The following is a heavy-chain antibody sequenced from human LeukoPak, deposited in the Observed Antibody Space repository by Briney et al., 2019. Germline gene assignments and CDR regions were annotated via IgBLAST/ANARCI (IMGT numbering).Heavy chain of an antibody. CDR1: GFTFSSYA. D-gene: IGHD3-3*01. V-gene: IGHV3-23*01. Sequence: PGGSLRLSCAASGFTFSSYAMSWVRQALGKGLEWVSAISGSGGSTYYADSVKGRFTISRDNSKNTLYLQMNSLRAEDTAVYYCAKVRVVAEYFQHWGQGTLVTVSP. CDR3: AKVRVVAEYFQH. J-gene: IGHJ1*01. CDR2: ISGSGGST.